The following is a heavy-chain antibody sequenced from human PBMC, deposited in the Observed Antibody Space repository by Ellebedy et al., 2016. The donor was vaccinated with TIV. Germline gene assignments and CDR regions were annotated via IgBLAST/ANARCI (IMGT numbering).Heavy chain of an antibody. CDR1: GGSISSYY. CDR3: ARHSPGYSYGPASFDY. D-gene: IGHD5-18*01. Sequence: MPSETLSLTCTVSGGSISSYYWSWIRQPAGKGLEWIGRIYTSGSTNYNPSLKSRVTMSVDTSKNQFSLKLSSVTAADTAVYYCARHSPGYSYGPASFDYWGQGTLVTVSS. J-gene: IGHJ4*02. V-gene: IGHV4-4*07. CDR2: IYTSGST.